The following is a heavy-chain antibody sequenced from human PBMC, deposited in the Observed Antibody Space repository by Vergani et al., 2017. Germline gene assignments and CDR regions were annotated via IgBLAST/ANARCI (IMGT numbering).Heavy chain of an antibody. CDR3: AHIPECSSTSCTKNFDY. CDR1: GFSLSTSGVG. J-gene: IGHJ4*02. V-gene: IGHV2-5*02. Sequence: QITLKESGPTLVKPTQTLTLTCTFSGFSLSTSGVGVGWIRQPPEKALEWLALIYWDDDKRYSPSLKSRLTITKDTSKKQVFLTMTNMDPVDTDTYYCAHIPECSSTSCTKNFDYWGQGTLVTVSS. D-gene: IGHD2-2*01. CDR2: IYWDDDK.